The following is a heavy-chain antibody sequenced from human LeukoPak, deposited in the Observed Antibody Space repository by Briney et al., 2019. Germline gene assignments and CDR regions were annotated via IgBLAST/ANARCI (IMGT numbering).Heavy chain of an antibody. CDR2: ISAYNGNT. CDR3: ARGKPIVGANSYYYYMDV. CDR1: GYTFTSYG. J-gene: IGHJ6*03. D-gene: IGHD1-26*01. Sequence: ASVKVSCKASGYTFTSYGISWVRQAPGQGLEWMGWISAYNGNTNYAQKLQGRVTMTTDTSTSTAYMELRSLRSDDTAVYYCARGKPIVGANSYYYYMDVWGKGTTVTVSS. V-gene: IGHV1-18*01.